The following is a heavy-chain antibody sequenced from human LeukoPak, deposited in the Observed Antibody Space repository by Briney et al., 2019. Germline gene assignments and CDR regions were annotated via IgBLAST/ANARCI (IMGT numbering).Heavy chain of an antibody. CDR2: ISAYNGNT. CDR1: GYTFTSYG. D-gene: IGHD2-15*01. V-gene: IGHV1-18*01. CDR3: SIVVVVAATRYFVY. J-gene: IGHJ4*02. Sequence: ASVKVSCKASGYTFTSYGISWVRQAPGQGLEWMGWISAYNGNTNYAQKLQGRVTMTTDTSTSTAYMELRSLRSDDTAVYYCSIVVVVAATRYFVYWGQGTLVTVSS.